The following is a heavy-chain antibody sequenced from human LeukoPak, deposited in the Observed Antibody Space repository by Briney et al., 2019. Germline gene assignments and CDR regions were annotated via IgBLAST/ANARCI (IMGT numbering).Heavy chain of an antibody. CDR1: GYTFTNYD. D-gene: IGHD1-1*01. CDR2: MNPNSGNT. J-gene: IGHJ3*02. V-gene: IGHV1-8*01. CDR3: ATRGSQLPKGAFDS. Sequence: ASVKVSCKASGYTFTNYDINWVRQATGQGLEWMGWMNPNSGNTGYAQKFQGRVTMTRNTSISTAYMELSSLRSEDTAVYYCATRGSQLPKGAFDSWGQGTMVTVSS.